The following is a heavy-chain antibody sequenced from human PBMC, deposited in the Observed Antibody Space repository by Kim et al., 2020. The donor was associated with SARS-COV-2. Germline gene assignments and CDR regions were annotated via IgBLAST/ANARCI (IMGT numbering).Heavy chain of an antibody. Sequence: GGSLRLSCAASGFTFSSYAMSWVRQAPGKGLEWVSAISGSGGSTYYADSVKGRFTISRDNSKNTLYLQMNSLRAEDTAVYYCATSSWSYYYYYGMDVWGQGTTVTVSS. CDR1: GFTFSSYA. CDR3: ATSSWSYYYYYGMDV. D-gene: IGHD6-13*01. CDR2: ISGSGGST. J-gene: IGHJ6*02. V-gene: IGHV3-23*01.